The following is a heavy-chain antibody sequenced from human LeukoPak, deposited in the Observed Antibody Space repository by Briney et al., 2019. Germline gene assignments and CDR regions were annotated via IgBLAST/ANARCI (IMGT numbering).Heavy chain of an antibody. Sequence: ASVKVSCKASGYTFTSYGISWVRQAPGQGLEWMGWISAYNGNTNYAQKLQGRVTMTTDTSTSTAYMELRSLRSDDTAVYYCARRDCTNGVCYSTHGAFDIWGQGTMVTVSS. CDR2: ISAYNGNT. V-gene: IGHV1-18*01. J-gene: IGHJ3*02. CDR1: GYTFTSYG. CDR3: ARRDCTNGVCYSTHGAFDI. D-gene: IGHD2-8*01.